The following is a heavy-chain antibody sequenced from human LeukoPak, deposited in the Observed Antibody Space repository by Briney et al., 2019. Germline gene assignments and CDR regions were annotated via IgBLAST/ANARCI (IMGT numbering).Heavy chain of an antibody. CDR2: ISAYNGNT. CDR3: ARVGRYCSSTSCANWFDP. Sequence: ASVKVSCKASGYTFTSYGISWVRQAPGQGLEWMGWISAYNGNTSYAQKLQGRVTMTTDTSTSTAYMELRSLRSDDTAVYYCARVGRYCSSTSCANWFDPWGQGTLVTVSS. V-gene: IGHV1-18*01. D-gene: IGHD2-2*01. J-gene: IGHJ5*02. CDR1: GYTFTSYG.